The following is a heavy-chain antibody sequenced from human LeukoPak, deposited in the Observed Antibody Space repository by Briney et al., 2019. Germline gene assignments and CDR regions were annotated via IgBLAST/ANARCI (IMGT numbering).Heavy chain of an antibody. V-gene: IGHV3-53*01. Sequence: HTGGSLRLSCAASGFTVSSNYMSWVRQAPGRGLEWVSVIYSGGNTYYADSVKGRFTISRDNSKNSLYLQMNSLRVEDTAVYYCARDAYCSGGSCYIYWGQGTLVTVSS. CDR1: GFTVSSNY. D-gene: IGHD2-15*01. CDR3: ARDAYCSGGSCYIY. J-gene: IGHJ4*02. CDR2: IYSGGNT.